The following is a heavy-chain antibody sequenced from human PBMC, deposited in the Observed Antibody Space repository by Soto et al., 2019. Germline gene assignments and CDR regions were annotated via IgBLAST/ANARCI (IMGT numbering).Heavy chain of an antibody. CDR3: ARAAADIAEYFQH. D-gene: IGHD6-13*01. CDR1: GDTFSDYD. J-gene: IGHJ1*01. Sequence: SCKASGDTFSDYDMHWVRQAPGKGLEWVAVISYDGSNKYYADSVKGRFTISRDNSKNTLYLQMNSLRAEDTAVYYCARAAADIAEYFQHWGQGTLVTVSS. CDR2: ISYDGSNK. V-gene: IGHV3-30-3*01.